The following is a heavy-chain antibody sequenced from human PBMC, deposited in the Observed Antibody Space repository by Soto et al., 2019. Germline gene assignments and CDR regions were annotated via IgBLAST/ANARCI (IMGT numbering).Heavy chain of an antibody. CDR1: GFSLSTSGVG. V-gene: IGHV2-5*02. CDR2: IYWDDDK. Sequence: QITLKESGPTLVKPTQTLTLTCTFSGFSLSTSGVGVGWIRQPPGKALEWLALIYWDDDKRYSPSLKSRLTITKDTAKNQVVLTMTNMDPVDTATYYCAHAISSSFLRNWFDPWGQGTLVTVSS. J-gene: IGHJ5*02. D-gene: IGHD6-13*01. CDR3: AHAISSSFLRNWFDP.